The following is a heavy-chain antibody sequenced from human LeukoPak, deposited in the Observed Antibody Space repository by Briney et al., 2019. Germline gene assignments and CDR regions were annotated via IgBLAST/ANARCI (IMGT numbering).Heavy chain of an antibody. CDR2: INPNSGGT. D-gene: IGHD2-15*01. CDR3: VRDPHADIYGWFLDF. Sequence: ASVKVSCKTSGYTFTGYYMHWVRQAPGQGLEWMGWINPNSGGTNYAQKFQGRVTMTRDTSISTAYMELSRLRSDDTAVYYCVRDPHADIYGWFLDFWGQGTLVTVSS. J-gene: IGHJ4*02. CDR1: GYTFTGYY. V-gene: IGHV1-2*02.